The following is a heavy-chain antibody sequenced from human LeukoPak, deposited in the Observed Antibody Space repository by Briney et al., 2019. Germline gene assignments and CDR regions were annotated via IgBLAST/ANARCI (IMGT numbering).Heavy chain of an antibody. D-gene: IGHD6-19*01. Sequence: AGGSLRLSCAASGFTFSSYGMHWVRQAPGKGLEWVAVISYDGSNKYYADSVKGRFTISRDNSKNTLYLQMNSLRAEDTAVYYCAKDHGIAVAKYYFDYWGQGTLVTVSS. CDR2: ISYDGSNK. CDR3: AKDHGIAVAKYYFDY. V-gene: IGHV3-30*18. J-gene: IGHJ4*02. CDR1: GFTFSSYG.